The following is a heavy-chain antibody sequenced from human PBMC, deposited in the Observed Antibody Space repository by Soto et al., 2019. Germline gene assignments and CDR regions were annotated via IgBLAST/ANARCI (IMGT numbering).Heavy chain of an antibody. Sequence: PSETLSLTCAVSSGSISSSNWWSWVRQPPGKGLEWIGEIYHSGSTNYNPSLKSRVTISVDKSKNQFSLKLSSVTAADTAVYYCARGNTLERDYYYGMDVWGQGTTVTVSS. CDR2: IYHSGST. CDR3: ARGNTLERDYYYGMDV. CDR1: SGSISSSNW. J-gene: IGHJ6*02. D-gene: IGHD1-1*01. V-gene: IGHV4-4*02.